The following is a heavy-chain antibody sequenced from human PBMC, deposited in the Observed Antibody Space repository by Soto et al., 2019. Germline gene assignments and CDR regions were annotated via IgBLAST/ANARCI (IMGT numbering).Heavy chain of an antibody. CDR3: AKWNGGFDY. CDR2: ISYDGSYK. D-gene: IGHD3-16*01. J-gene: IGHJ4*02. Sequence: PGGSLRLSCATSGFTFSSYCMHWVRQAPGKGLEWVAVISYDGSYKYYADSVKGRFTISRDNSKNTLYLQMNSLRAEDTAVYYCAKWNGGFDYWGQGTLVTVSS. CDR1: GFTFSSYC. V-gene: IGHV3-30*18.